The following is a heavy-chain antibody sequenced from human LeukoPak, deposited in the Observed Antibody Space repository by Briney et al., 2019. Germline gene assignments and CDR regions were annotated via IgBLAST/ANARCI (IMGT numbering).Heavy chain of an antibody. CDR3: ARLSILRITIFGVVPHYYYYMDV. CDR1: GGSISSYY. D-gene: IGHD3-3*01. Sequence: SETLSLTCTVSGGSISSYYWSWIRQPPGKGLEWIGYIYYSGSTNYNPSLKSRVTISVDTSKNQFSLKLSSVTAADTAVYYCARLSILRITIFGVVPHYYYYMDVWGKGTTVTVSS. V-gene: IGHV4-59*12. CDR2: IYYSGST. J-gene: IGHJ6*03.